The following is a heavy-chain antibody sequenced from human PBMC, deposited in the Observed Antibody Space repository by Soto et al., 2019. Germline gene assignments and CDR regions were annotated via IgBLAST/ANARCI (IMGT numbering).Heavy chain of an antibody. CDR3: ARAYYDTSGYSLDP. CDR1: GGSISGGGYS. V-gene: IGHV4-30-2*01. CDR2: IYHSGST. J-gene: IGHJ5*02. D-gene: IGHD3-22*01. Sequence: PSETLSLTCGVAGGSISGGGYSWSWIRQPPGKGLEWIGYIYHSGSTYYNPSLKSRVTISVDRSKNQFSLKLSSVTAADTAVYYCARAYYDTSGYSLDPWGQGTLVTVSS.